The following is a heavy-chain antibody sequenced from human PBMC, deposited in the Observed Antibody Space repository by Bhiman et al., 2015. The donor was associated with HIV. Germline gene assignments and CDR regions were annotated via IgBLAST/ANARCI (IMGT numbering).Heavy chain of an antibody. CDR1: GFTFGTYP. CDR3: ARGAGELWLGLPYYYYYMDV. CDR2: ISRSSSDI. J-gene: IGHJ6*03. D-gene: IGHD6-19*01. Sequence: EVQLVESGGGLVKPGGSLRLSCAASGFTFGTYPMNWVRQAPGKGLEWISYISRSSSDIYYADSVKGRFTISRDNAKKSLYLQVSSLRAEDTAVYYCARGAGELWLGLPYYYYYMDVWGKGTTVTVSS. V-gene: IGHV3-21*05.